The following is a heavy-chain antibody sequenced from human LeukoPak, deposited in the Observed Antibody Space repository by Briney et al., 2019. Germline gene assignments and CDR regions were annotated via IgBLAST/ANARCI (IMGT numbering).Heavy chain of an antibody. CDR1: GGTFSSYA. CDR2: INPNSGDT. V-gene: IGHV1-2*02. Sequence: GASVKVSCKASGGTFSSYAISWVRQAPGQGLEWMGWINPNSGDTNYAQKFQGRVTMTRDTSISTAYMDQNRLTSGDTAVYFCARGRGSQSFDYWGQGTLVTVSP. D-gene: IGHD1-26*01. J-gene: IGHJ4*02. CDR3: ARGRGSQSFDY.